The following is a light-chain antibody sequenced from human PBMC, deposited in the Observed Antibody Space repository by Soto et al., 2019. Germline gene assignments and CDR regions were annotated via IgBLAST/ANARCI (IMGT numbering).Light chain of an antibody. CDR1: QGISSA. CDR2: DAS. Sequence: AIQLTQSPSSLSASVGDRVTITCRASQGISSALAWDQQKPGKAPKLLIYDASSLESGVPSRFSGSGSGTDFTLTISSLQPEDFATYYCQQFNSYPDPFGQGTRLEIK. V-gene: IGKV1-13*02. CDR3: QQFNSYPDP. J-gene: IGKJ5*01.